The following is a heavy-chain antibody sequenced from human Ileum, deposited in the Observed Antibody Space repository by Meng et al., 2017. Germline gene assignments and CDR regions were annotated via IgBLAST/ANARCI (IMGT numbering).Heavy chain of an antibody. CDR1: GGSFSGYY. Sequence: VPLQQCGADMWKPSGTLSLTCAANGGSFSGYYWSWICQPPGKGLEWIGEISHSGSTHYNPSLKSRLTISVDTSNNQFSLKLNSVTAADTAVYYCARGGVAARLGTWGQGALVTVSS. V-gene: IGHV4-34*02. CDR3: ARGGVAARLGT. J-gene: IGHJ4*02. CDR2: ISHSGST. D-gene: IGHD6-6*01.